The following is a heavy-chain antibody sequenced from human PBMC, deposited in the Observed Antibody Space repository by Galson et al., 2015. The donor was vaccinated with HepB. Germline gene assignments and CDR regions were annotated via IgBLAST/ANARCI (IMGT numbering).Heavy chain of an antibody. J-gene: IGHJ4*02. V-gene: IGHV3-33*01. CDR2: TVYGGTKE. CDR3: VREQNYGDYRTADY. CDR1: GFTFNSHG. D-gene: IGHD4-17*01. Sequence: SLRFSCAASGFTFNSHGMHWVRQTPGKGPEWVAVTVYGGTKEYYADSVRGRFTISRDTARKTVYLQMHSLRAEDTGVYYCVREQNYGDYRTADYWSQGTLVTVSS.